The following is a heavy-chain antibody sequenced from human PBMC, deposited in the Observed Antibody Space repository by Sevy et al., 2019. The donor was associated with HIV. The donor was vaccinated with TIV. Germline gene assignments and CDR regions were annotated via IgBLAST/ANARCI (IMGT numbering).Heavy chain of an antibody. CDR1: GYSFTSHW. CDR3: ATSRSGYFDSSGYYIY. Sequence: GESLKISCQGSGYSFTSHWIGWVRHMPGKGLEWMGIIFPHDSDTRYSPSFQGQVTFSADKSINTAYLQWSSLKASDTAMYYCATSRSGYFDSSGYYIYWGQGTLVTVSS. CDR2: IFPHDSDT. J-gene: IGHJ4*02. D-gene: IGHD3-22*01. V-gene: IGHV5-51*01.